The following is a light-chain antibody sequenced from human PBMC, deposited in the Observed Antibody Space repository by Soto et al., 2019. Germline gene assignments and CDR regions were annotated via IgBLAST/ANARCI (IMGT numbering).Light chain of an antibody. CDR3: SSYTISNTYV. Sequence: QSALTQPASVSGSPGQSITISCAGTSSDVGHYNYVSWYQQHLGKAPKLMIYDVSNRPSGVSDRFSGSKSGNTASLTISGLQAEDESDYYCSSYTISNTYVFGTGTKVTVL. CDR2: DVS. CDR1: SSDVGHYNY. J-gene: IGLJ1*01. V-gene: IGLV2-14*01.